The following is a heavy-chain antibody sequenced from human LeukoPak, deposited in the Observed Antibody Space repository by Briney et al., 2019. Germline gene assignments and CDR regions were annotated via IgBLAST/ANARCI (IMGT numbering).Heavy chain of an antibody. CDR1: GGSISSSSYY. Sequence: PSETLSLTCTVSGGSISSSSYYWGWIRQPPGKGLEWIGSIYYSGSTYYNPSLKSRVTISVDTSKNQFSLKLSSVTAADTAVYYCARNGGYYYGSGPNNWFDPWGQGTLVTVSS. V-gene: IGHV4-39*01. CDR3: ARNGGYYYGSGPNNWFDP. CDR2: IYYSGST. D-gene: IGHD3-10*01. J-gene: IGHJ5*02.